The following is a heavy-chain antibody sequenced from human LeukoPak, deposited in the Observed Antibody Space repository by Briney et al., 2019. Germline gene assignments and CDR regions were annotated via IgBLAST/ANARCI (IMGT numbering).Heavy chain of an antibody. Sequence: GGSLRLSCAASGFTFSSYGMHWVRQAPGKGLEWVAVISYDGSNKYYADSVKGRFTISRDNSKSTLYLQMNSLRAEDTAVYYCAKEGSGYYLGFYYYYGMDVWGQGTTVTVSS. CDR2: ISYDGSNK. D-gene: IGHD3-3*01. CDR1: GFTFSSYG. CDR3: AKEGSGYYLGFYYYYGMDV. V-gene: IGHV3-30*18. J-gene: IGHJ6*02.